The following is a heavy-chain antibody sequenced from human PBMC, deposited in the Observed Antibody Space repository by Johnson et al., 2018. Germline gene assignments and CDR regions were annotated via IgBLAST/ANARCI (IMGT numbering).Heavy chain of an antibody. Sequence: QVQLVESGGGVVQPGRSXRLSCAASGFTFSSYGMHWVRQAPGKGLAWVAVISYDGSNKYYADSVKGRFTISRDNSKNTLYLQMNSLRAEDTAVYYWGKDLAAAGTGYYYYGMDFWGQGPTVTVSS. CDR2: ISYDGSNK. CDR3: GKDLAAAGTGYYYYGMDF. J-gene: IGHJ6*02. V-gene: IGHV3-30*18. CDR1: GFTFSSYG. D-gene: IGHD6-13*01.